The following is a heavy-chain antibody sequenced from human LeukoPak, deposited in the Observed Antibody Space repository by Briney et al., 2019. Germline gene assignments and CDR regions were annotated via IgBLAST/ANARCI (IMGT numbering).Heavy chain of an antibody. J-gene: IGHJ4*02. V-gene: IGHV3-7*01. CDR1: GFTFSNYW. CDR2: IKQDGSDT. D-gene: IGHD2-21*02. Sequence: GGSLRLSCAASGFTFSNYWMSWVRQAPGKGLEWVGKIKQDGSDTMYADSVKGRFTISRDNSKNTLYLQMNSLRAEDTAVYYCAKEAQTEYYFDYWGQGTLVTVSS. CDR3: AKEAQTEYYFDY.